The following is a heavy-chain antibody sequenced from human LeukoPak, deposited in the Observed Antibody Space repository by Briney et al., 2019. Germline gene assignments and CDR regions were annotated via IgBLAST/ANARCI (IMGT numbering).Heavy chain of an antibody. Sequence: SETLSLTCAVYGGSFSGYYWSWIRQPPGKRLEWIGYINYSGSTNYNPSLKSRVTISVDTSKNQFSLKLSSVTAADTAVYYCARHNYDILTGYHFDYWGQGTLVTVSS. V-gene: IGHV4-59*08. D-gene: IGHD3-9*01. CDR3: ARHNYDILTGYHFDY. J-gene: IGHJ4*02. CDR2: INYSGST. CDR1: GGSFSGYY.